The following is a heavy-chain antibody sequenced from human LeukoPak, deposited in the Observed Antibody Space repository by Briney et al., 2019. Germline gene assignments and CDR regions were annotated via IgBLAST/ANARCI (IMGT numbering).Heavy chain of an antibody. CDR1: GYTFTSYY. V-gene: IGHV1-46*01. Sequence: GASVKVSCKASGYTFTSYYMHWVRQAPGQGLEWMGIINPSGGSTSYTQKFQGRVSMTRDMSTSTVYMEVSSLRSEDTAVYYCARDINPVVVVAAYLFDPWGQGTLVTVSS. CDR2: INPSGGST. CDR3: ARDINPVVVVAAYLFDP. J-gene: IGHJ5*02. D-gene: IGHD2-15*01.